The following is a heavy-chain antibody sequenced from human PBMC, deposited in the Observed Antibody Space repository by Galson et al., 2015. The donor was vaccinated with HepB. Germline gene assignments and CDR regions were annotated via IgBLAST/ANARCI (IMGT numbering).Heavy chain of an antibody. CDR3: ASTQGQLELRLGFDI. V-gene: IGHV3-11*06. J-gene: IGHJ3*02. CDR2: ISSSSSYT. CDR1: GFTFSDYY. Sequence: SLRLSCAASGFTFSDYYMSWIRQAPGKGLEWVSYISSSSSYTNYADSVKGRFTISSDNAKNSLYLQMNSLRAEDTAVYYCASTQGQLELRLGFDIWGQGTMVTVSS. D-gene: IGHD1-7*01.